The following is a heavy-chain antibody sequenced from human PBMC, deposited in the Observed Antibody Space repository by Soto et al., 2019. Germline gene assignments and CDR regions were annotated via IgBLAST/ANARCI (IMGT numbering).Heavy chain of an antibody. CDR2: IIPIFGTA. J-gene: IGHJ4*02. CDR3: ATTPPNPSGSYHDY. CDR1: GGTFSSYA. Sequence: QVQLVQSGAEVKKPGSSVKVSCKASGGTFSSYAISWVRQAPGQGLEWMGGIIPIFGTANYAQKFQGRVTITADESTSTASMELSSLSSEDPAVYYCATTPPNPSGSYHDYWGQGTLVTVSS. D-gene: IGHD1-26*01. V-gene: IGHV1-69*01.